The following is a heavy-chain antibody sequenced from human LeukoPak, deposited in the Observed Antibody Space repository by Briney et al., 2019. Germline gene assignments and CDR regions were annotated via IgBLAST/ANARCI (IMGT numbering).Heavy chain of an antibody. J-gene: IGHJ3*02. CDR3: ARGWYTDAFDI. D-gene: IGHD1-1*01. CDR1: GFTFNNYN. V-gene: IGHV3-21*01. Sequence: GGSLRLSCAASGFTFNNYNMNWVRQAPGKGLEWVSSITTSSSYIYYADSVKGRFTISRDNAKNSLFLQMNSLRAEDTAVYFCARGWYTDAFDIWGQGTMVTVSP. CDR2: ITTSSSYI.